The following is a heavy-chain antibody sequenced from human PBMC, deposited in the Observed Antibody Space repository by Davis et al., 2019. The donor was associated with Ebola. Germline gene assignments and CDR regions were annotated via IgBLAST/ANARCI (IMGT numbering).Heavy chain of an antibody. Sequence: PSETLSLTCTVSGGSISSYYWSWIRQPAGKGLEWIGRIDTSGSTNYNPSLKSRVTMSVDTSKNQFSLKLSSVTAADTAVYYCARDIVVVVAATAYYYYGMDVWGQGTTVTVSS. CDR3: ARDIVVVVAATAYYYYGMDV. CDR2: IDTSGST. J-gene: IGHJ6*02. CDR1: GGSISSYY. D-gene: IGHD2-15*01. V-gene: IGHV4-4*07.